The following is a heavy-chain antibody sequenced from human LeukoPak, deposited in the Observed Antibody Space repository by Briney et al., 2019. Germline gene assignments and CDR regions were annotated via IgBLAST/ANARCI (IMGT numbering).Heavy chain of an antibody. J-gene: IGHJ3*02. CDR2: ISFDGNNK. V-gene: IGHV3-30*03. CDR1: GFTFSSYG. CDR3: ATEGDYVWGSPDAFDI. Sequence: GGSLRLSCAVSGFTFSSYGIHWVRQAPGKGLEWVAVISFDGNNKYYADSVKGRFTISRDNSKNTLYLQMNSLRVEDTAVYYCATEGDYVWGSPDAFDIWGQGTMVTVSS. D-gene: IGHD3-16*01.